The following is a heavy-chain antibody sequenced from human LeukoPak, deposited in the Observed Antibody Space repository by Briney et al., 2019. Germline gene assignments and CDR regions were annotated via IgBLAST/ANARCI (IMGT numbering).Heavy chain of an antibody. V-gene: IGHV3-23*01. CDR1: GFTFSSQA. CDR3: ANEEAPNDY. CDR2: FSISGDMT. J-gene: IGHJ4*02. Sequence: GGSLRLSCAVSGFTFSSQAMIWVRQAPGKGLEGVSGFSISGDMTYYADSVEGRFTISRDNSKNTVHLQMNNVTVEDTAVYFCANEEAPNDYWGQGTLVSVSS.